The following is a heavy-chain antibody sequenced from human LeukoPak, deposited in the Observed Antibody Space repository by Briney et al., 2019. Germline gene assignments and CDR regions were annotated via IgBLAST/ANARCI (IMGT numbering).Heavy chain of an antibody. CDR2: IYYSGST. V-gene: IGHV4-38-2*02. D-gene: IGHD4-17*01. CDR1: GYSISSGYY. CDR3: ARDLASYGDYVPSLIDN. J-gene: IGHJ4*02. Sequence: PSGTLSLTCTVSGYSISSGYYWGWIRQPPGKGLEWIGSIYYSGSTYYNPSLKSRVTISVDTSKNQCSLKLSSVTAADTAVYYCARDLASYGDYVPSLIDNWGEGTLVTVSS.